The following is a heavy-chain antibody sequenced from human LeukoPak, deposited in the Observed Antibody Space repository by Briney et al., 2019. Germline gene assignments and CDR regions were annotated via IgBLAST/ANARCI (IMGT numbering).Heavy chain of an antibody. J-gene: IGHJ4*02. D-gene: IGHD2-8*02. Sequence: KPSETLSLTCSVSGGSISDSTYYWGWIRQPPGKGLEWIGSIYYSGDASYNPSLRSRVSMSVDTSKNQISLKVTSVAAEDTAVYYCAREVSTGWIYIDSWGQGTLVTVSS. CDR3: AREVSTGWIYIDS. CDR2: IYYSGDA. CDR1: GGSISDSTYY. V-gene: IGHV4-39*02.